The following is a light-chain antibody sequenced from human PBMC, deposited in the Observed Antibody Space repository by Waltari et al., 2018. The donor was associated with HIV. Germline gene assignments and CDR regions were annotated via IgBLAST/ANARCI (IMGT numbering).Light chain of an antibody. V-gene: IGKV3-11*01. CDR1: QSVSRY. CDR3: QQRSNWPLT. J-gene: IGKJ4*01. Sequence: EIVLTQSPATLSLSPGERATLSCRASQSVSRYLAWYQQKPGQAPRLLIYDASNRATGIPARFSGSGSGTDFTLTISGLEPEDFAVYYCQQRSNWPLTFGGGAKVEIK. CDR2: DAS.